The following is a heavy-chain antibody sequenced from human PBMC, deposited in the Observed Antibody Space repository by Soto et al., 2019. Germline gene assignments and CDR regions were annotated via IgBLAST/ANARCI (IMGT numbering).Heavy chain of an antibody. CDR1: GCSISSSSYY. CDR2: IYYSGST. CDR3: ARYSVAAAEIYYGMDV. J-gene: IGHJ6*02. V-gene: IGHV4-39*01. D-gene: IGHD6-13*01. Sequence: PSETLSLTCTVSGCSISSSSYYWGWIRQPPGKGLEWIGSIYYSGSTYYNPSLKSRVTISVDTSKNQFSLKLSSVTAADTAVYYCARYSVAAAEIYYGMDVWGQGTTVTVSS.